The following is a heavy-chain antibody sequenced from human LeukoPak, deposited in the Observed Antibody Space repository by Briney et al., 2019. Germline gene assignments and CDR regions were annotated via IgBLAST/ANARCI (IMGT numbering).Heavy chain of an antibody. V-gene: IGHV3-74*01. D-gene: IGHD2-2*01. CDR1: GNYW. J-gene: IGHJ4*02. CDR3: VSFYETY. Sequence: GGSLRLSCAASGNYWMHWVRQAPGKGLVWVSHINGDGSWTTYADSVKGRFTISIDNAKNTVYLQMNNLRAEDTAVYYCVSFYETYWGRGTLVTVSS. CDR2: INGDGSWT.